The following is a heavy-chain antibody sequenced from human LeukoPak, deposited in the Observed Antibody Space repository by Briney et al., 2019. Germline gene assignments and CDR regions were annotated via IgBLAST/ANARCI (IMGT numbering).Heavy chain of an antibody. CDR1: GGSISSSNW. J-gene: IGHJ5*02. CDR3: AMGYCSSTSCRTNWFDP. CDR2: IYHSGST. D-gene: IGHD2-2*01. V-gene: IGHV4-4*02. Sequence: SETLSLTCAVSGGSISSSNWWSWVRQPPGKGLEWIGEIYHSGSTNYNPSLKSRVTISVDKSTNQFSLKLSSVTAADTAVYYCAMGYCSSTSCRTNWFDPWGQGTLVTVSS.